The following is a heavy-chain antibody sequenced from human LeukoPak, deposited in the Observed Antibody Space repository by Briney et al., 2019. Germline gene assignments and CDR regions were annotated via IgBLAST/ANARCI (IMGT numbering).Heavy chain of an antibody. CDR3: ARGWAAAGTRGPY. V-gene: IGHV3-21*01. CDR2: ISSTGAYI. D-gene: IGHD6-13*01. Sequence: GGSLRLSCATSGFIFSSDSLIWVRQAPGKGLEWVSSISSTGAYIYYADSLKGRFTISRDNAKNSLYLQMNSLRADDTAVYYYARGWAAAGTRGPYWGQGTLVTVSS. CDR1: GFIFSSDS. J-gene: IGHJ4*02.